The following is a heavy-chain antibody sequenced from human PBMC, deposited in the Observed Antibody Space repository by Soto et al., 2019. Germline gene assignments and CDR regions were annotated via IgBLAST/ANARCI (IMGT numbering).Heavy chain of an antibody. CDR1: GGTFSSYA. CDR3: ARRRDYGDYGGFGYYYYGMDV. Sequence: GASVKVSCKASGGTFSSYAISWVRQAPGQGLEWMGGIIPIFGTANYAQKFQGRVTITADESTSTAYMGLSSLRSEDTAVYYCARRRDYGDYGGFGYYYYGMDVWGQGTTVTVSS. J-gene: IGHJ6*02. V-gene: IGHV1-69*13. D-gene: IGHD4-17*01. CDR2: IIPIFGTA.